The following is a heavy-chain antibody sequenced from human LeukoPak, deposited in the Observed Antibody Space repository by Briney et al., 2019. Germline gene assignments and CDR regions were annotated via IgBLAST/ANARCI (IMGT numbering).Heavy chain of an antibody. CDR2: IYHSGST. V-gene: IGHV4-30-2*01. Sequence: PSETLSLTRTVSGGSISSGGYSWSWIRQPPGKGLEWIGYIYHSGSTYYNPSLKSRVTISVDRSKNQFSLKLSSVTAADTAVYYCARGTGYSGYDWYDYWGQGTLVTVSS. J-gene: IGHJ4*02. CDR1: GGSISSGGYS. D-gene: IGHD5-12*01. CDR3: ARGTGYSGYDWYDY.